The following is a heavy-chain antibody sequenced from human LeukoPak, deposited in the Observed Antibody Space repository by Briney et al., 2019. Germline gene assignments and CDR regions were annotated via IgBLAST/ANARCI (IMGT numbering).Heavy chain of an antibody. CDR3: ARDGIADSSGYYYRDYYYYMDV. CDR2: IYYSGST. Sequence: SQTLSLTCTVSGGSISSGDYYWSWIRQPPGKGLEWIGYIYYSGSTNYNPSLKSRVTISVDTSKNQFSLKLSSVAAADTAVYYCARDGIADSSGYYYRDYYYYMDVWGKGTTVTVSS. V-gene: IGHV4-61*08. D-gene: IGHD3-22*01. J-gene: IGHJ6*03. CDR1: GGSISSGDYY.